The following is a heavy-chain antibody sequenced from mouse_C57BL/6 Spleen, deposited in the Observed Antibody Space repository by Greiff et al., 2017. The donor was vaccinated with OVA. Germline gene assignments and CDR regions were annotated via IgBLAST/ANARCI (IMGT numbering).Heavy chain of an antibody. Sequence: EVQLQQSGPELVKPGASVKIPCKASGYTFTDYNMDWVKQSHGKSLEWIGDINPNNGGTIYNQKFKGKATLTVDKSSSTAYMELRSLTSEDTAVYYCARGWGWRAMDDWGQGTSVTVSS. CDR3: ARGWGWRAMDD. D-gene: IGHD2-3*01. V-gene: IGHV1-18*01. CDR1: GYTFTDYN. CDR2: INPNNGGT. J-gene: IGHJ4*01.